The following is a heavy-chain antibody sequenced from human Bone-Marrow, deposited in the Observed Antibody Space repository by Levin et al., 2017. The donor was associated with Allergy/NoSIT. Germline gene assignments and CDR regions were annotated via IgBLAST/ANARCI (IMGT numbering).Heavy chain of an antibody. CDR2: IYWNDDK. V-gene: IGHV2-5*01. CDR1: GFSLTNTAEG. CDR3: AHRLINMDSATYSVRGPFDI. Sequence: SGPTLVKPTQTLTLTCTFSGFSLTNTAEGVGWIRQTPGRALEWLALIYWNDDKRYSPSLRNRLTITKDASENQVVRTMINMDPVDTATYYCAHRLINMDSATYSVRGPFDIWGQGTMVTVSS. D-gene: IGHD2/OR15-2a*01. J-gene: IGHJ3*02.